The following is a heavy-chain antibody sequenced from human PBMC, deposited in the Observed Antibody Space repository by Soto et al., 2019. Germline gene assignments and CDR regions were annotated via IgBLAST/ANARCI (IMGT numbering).Heavy chain of an antibody. CDR2: IWYDGSNK. CDR1: GFTFSSYG. J-gene: IGHJ4*02. Sequence: VQLVESGGGVVQPGRSLRLSCAASGFTFSSYGMHWVRQAPGKGLEWVAVIWYDGSNKYYADSVKGRFTISRDNSKNALYLQMNSLRAEDTAVYYCAKGGNSWFGYFDYWGQGTLVTVSS. D-gene: IGHD3-10*01. V-gene: IGHV3-33*06. CDR3: AKGGNSWFGYFDY.